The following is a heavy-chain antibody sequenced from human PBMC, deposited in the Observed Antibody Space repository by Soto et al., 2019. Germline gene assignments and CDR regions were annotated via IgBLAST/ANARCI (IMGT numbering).Heavy chain of an antibody. CDR2: IDPSDSQT. CDR3: ARHGFYGFDI. V-gene: IGHV5-10-1*01. D-gene: IGHD2-2*03. CDR1: GYSFAGYW. J-gene: IGHJ3*02. Sequence: GESLKISCKVSGYSFAGYWITWVRQKPGKGLEWMGRIDPSDSQTYYSPSFRGHVTISATKYITTVFLQWSSLRASDTAIYYCARHGFYGFDIWGRGTMVTVSS.